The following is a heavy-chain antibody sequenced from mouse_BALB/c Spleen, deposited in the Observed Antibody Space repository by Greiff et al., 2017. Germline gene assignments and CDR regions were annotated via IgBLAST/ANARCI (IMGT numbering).Heavy chain of an antibody. V-gene: IGHV5-9-4*01. CDR3: ARVHYYGSRGALDY. CDR2: ISSGGSYT. J-gene: IGHJ2*01. D-gene: IGHD1-1*01. Sequence: EVMLVESGGDLVKPGGSLKLSCAASGFTFSSYAMSWVRQSPEKRLEWVAEISSGGSYTYYPDTVTGRFTISRDNAKNTLYLEMSSLRSEDTAMYYCARVHYYGSRGALDYWGQGTTLTVSS. CDR1: GFTFSSYA.